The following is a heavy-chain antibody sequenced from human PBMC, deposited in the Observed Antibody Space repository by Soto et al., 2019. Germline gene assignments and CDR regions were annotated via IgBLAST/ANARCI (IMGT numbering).Heavy chain of an antibody. D-gene: IGHD3-10*01. V-gene: IGHV1-2*02. CDR2: INSDDGGT. J-gene: IGHJ4*02. Sequence: ASVKVSCKASGYTFTGFYMHWVRQAPGQGLEWMGWINSDDGGTNYALKFQGRVTMTRDTSIGSAYMELSSLRSDDTAVYYCARADDYYYGSGSLWGQGTPVTVSS. CDR1: GYTFTGFY. CDR3: ARADDYYYGSGSL.